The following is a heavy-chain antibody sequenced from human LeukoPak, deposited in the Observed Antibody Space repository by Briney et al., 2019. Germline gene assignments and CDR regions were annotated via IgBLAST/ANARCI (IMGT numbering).Heavy chain of an antibody. J-gene: IGHJ4*02. V-gene: IGHV3-43D*03. CDR3: AKTGILTYYYDSSGYRHFDY. D-gene: IGHD3-22*01. Sequence: GSLRLSCAASGFTFDDYAMHWVRQAPGKGLEWVSLISWDGGSTYYADSVKGRFTISRDNSKNSLYLQMNSLRAEDTAVYYCAKTGILTYYYDSSGYRHFDYWGQGTLVTVSS. CDR1: GFTFDDYA. CDR2: ISWDGGST.